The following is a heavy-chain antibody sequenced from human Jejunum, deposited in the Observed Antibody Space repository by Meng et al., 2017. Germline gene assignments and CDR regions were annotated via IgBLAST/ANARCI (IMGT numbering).Heavy chain of an antibody. CDR3: ARGNEYSNYWADF. J-gene: IGHJ4*02. Sequence: QVKLQQWGAGWLKPSQTLSHPCAVYGGSISDYYWTWIPQPPGKGLEWIGEINDSGSTNYNPSLKSRVTISVDTSKSQFYLRVSSVTAADTAVYYCARGNEYSNYWADFWGQGTLVTVSS. V-gene: IGHV4-34*01. CDR1: GGSISDYY. CDR2: INDSGST. D-gene: IGHD4-11*01.